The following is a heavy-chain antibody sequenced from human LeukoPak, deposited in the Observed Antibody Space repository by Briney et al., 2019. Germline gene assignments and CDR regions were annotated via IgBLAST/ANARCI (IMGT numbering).Heavy chain of an antibody. Sequence: PSETLSLTCTVSGGSISSYYWSWIRQPPGKGLEWIGYIYYSGSTNYNPSLKSRVTISVDTSKNQFSLKLSSVTAADTAVYYCARAFPLGDGYSPGFWFDPWGQGTLVTVSS. V-gene: IGHV4-59*01. CDR2: IYYSGST. D-gene: IGHD5-24*01. CDR1: GGSISSYY. CDR3: ARAFPLGDGYSPGFWFDP. J-gene: IGHJ5*02.